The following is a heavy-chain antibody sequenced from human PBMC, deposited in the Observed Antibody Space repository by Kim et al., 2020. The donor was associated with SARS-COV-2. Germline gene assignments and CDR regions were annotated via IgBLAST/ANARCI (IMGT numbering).Heavy chain of an antibody. CDR2: ISWNSGSI. CDR1: GFTFGDYA. D-gene: IGHD4-17*01. CDR3: AKAFGAPHDYGDPTHDNDAFDI. J-gene: IGHJ3*02. Sequence: GGSLRLSCAASGFTFGDYAMHWVRQAPGKGLEWVSGISWNSGSIGYADPVKGRFTISRDNAKNSLYLQMNSLRAEDTALYYCAKAFGAPHDYGDPTHDNDAFDIWGQGTMVTVSS. V-gene: IGHV3-9*01.